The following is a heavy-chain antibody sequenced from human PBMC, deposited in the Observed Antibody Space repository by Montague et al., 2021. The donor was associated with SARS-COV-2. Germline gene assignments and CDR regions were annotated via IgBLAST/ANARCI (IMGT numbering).Heavy chain of an antibody. D-gene: IGHD3-16*02. V-gene: IGHV4-39*01. Sequence: SETLSLTCTVSGASISSSENSWGWIRQSPGKGLEWFGSIFYSGTTYFNPSLRRRITISVDTSKNQFSLKLTSVTAADTAVYYCARHVTFGGVVVAFDCWGQGNLVSVSS. J-gene: IGHJ4*02. CDR3: ARHVTFGGVVVAFDC. CDR1: GASISSSENS. CDR2: IFYSGTT.